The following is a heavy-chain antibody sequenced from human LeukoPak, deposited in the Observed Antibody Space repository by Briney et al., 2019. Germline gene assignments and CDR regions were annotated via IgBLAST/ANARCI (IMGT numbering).Heavy chain of an antibody. D-gene: IGHD3-16*01. J-gene: IGHJ4*02. V-gene: IGHV1-18*01. CDR2: ISAYNGNT. Sequence: GASVKVSCKASSYTFIRYGISWVRQAPGQGLEWTGWISAYNGNTNYAQKLQGRVTMTTDTSTSTAYMELRSLRSDDTAVYYCARDLYNKRVAYGSGVYWGQGTLVTVSS. CDR1: SYTFIRYG. CDR3: ARDLYNKRVAYGSGVY.